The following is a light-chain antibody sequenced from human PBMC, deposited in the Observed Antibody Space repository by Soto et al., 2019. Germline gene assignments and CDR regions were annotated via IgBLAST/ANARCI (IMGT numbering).Light chain of an antibody. CDR1: QSVSSN. Sequence: EVVMPQSQATLSVSPGERATLSCRASQSVSSNLAWYQQKPAQAPRLLIYGASTRATGIPARFSGSGSGTEFTLTISSLQSEDFAVYYCQQYNNWPPITFGHGTRLAI. CDR3: QQYNNWPPIT. CDR2: GAS. J-gene: IGKJ5*01. V-gene: IGKV3-15*01.